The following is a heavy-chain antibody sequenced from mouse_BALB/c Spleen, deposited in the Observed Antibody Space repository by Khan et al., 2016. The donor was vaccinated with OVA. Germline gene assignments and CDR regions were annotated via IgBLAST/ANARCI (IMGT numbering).Heavy chain of an antibody. Sequence: QVQLKESGAELVKPGASVKLSCKASGYTFTSYYMYWVKQRPGQGLEWIGEINPSDGDTNCNEKFKSKATLTVDKSSSTAYMQLSSLTSEDSAVYYCTRSGYGTFAYWGQGTLVTVSA. V-gene: IGHV1S81*02. CDR1: GYTFTSYY. D-gene: IGHD2-1*01. CDR3: TRSGYGTFAY. CDR2: INPSDGDT. J-gene: IGHJ3*01.